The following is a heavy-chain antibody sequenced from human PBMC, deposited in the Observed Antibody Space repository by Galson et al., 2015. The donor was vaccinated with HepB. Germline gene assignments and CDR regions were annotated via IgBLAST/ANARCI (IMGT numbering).Heavy chain of an antibody. J-gene: IGHJ4*02. CDR2: IDGDGSST. Sequence: SLRLSGAGSGLTFSNYWMHWVRQVPGKGLVWVSRIDGDGSSTKYADSVKGRFTISRDNVENTLYLQMNSLRAEDTAVYYCVRDSRYSPDEWGQGTLVTVSS. CDR3: VRDSRYSPDE. V-gene: IGHV3-74*01. D-gene: IGHD5-18*01. CDR1: GLTFSNYW.